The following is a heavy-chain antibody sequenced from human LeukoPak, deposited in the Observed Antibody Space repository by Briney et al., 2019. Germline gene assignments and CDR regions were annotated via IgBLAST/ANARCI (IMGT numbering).Heavy chain of an antibody. CDR2: ISSSSSYV. CDR1: GFTFSSYS. CDR3: ARADLAAGTRGYYFDY. Sequence: PGGSLRLSCAASGFTFSSYSMNWVRQAPGKGLEWVSSISSSSSYVYYADSVKGRFTISRDNAKNSLYLQMNSLRAEDTAVYYCARADLAAGTRGYYFDYWGQGTLVTVSS. D-gene: IGHD6-13*01. V-gene: IGHV3-21*01. J-gene: IGHJ4*02.